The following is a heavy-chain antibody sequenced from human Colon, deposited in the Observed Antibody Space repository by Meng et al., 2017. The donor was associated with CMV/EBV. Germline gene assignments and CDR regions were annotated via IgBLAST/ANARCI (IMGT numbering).Heavy chain of an antibody. V-gene: IGHV3-74*02. D-gene: IGHD2-21*01. CDR2: INGDGSRT. CDR3: ANVRLGY. CDR1: ALALREYG. J-gene: IGHJ4*02. Sequence: VQLVQAGAEVKKPGWSLRFSCEAPALALREYGIHWVRQAPGKGLVRVSSINGDGSRTSYADSVKGRFSISRDNAKNTVYVQMNSRSAEDTAVYYCANVRLGYWGQGTLVTVSS.